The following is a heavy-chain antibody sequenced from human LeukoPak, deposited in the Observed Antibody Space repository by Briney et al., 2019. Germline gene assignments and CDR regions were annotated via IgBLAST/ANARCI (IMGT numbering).Heavy chain of an antibody. D-gene: IGHD1-7*01. CDR3: ARALTGTKSYKRYYYYYMDV. CDR2: MNPNSGNT. CDR1: GYTFTSYD. Sequence: GASVKVSCKASGYTFTSYDINWVRQATGQGLEWMGWMNPNSGNTGYAQKFQGRVTITRNTSISTAYMELSSLRSEDTAVYYCARALTGTKSYKRYYYYYMDVWGKGTTVTVSS. V-gene: IGHV1-8*03. J-gene: IGHJ6*03.